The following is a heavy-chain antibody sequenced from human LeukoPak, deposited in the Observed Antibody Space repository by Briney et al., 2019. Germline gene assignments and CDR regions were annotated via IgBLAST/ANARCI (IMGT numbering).Heavy chain of an antibody. CDR2: IRYDGSNK. V-gene: IGHV3-30*02. CDR3: AKGSYGSGSFNWFDP. D-gene: IGHD3-10*01. Sequence: PGGSLRLSCAASGFTFSSYVMHWVRQAPGKGLEWVAFIRYDGSNKYYADSVRGRFTVSRDNSKNTLYLQMNSLRAEDTAVYYCAKGSYGSGSFNWFDPWGQGTLVTVSS. J-gene: IGHJ5*02. CDR1: GFTFSSYV.